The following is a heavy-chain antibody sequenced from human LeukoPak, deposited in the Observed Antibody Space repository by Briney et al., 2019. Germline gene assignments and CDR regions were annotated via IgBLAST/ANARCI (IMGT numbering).Heavy chain of an antibody. CDR2: ISGSGTKT. D-gene: IGHD6-19*01. V-gene: IGHV3-23*01. Sequence: PGGSLRLSCVASGFTFTIDAMSWVRQAPGKGLEWVSGISGSGTKTYYADSVKGRFTISRDNSKNTLYVQMNSLRANDTAVYYSAKEVPRSGWPRAYGGEGALVTVSS. CDR3: AKEVPRSGWPRAY. J-gene: IGHJ4*02. CDR1: GFTFTIDA.